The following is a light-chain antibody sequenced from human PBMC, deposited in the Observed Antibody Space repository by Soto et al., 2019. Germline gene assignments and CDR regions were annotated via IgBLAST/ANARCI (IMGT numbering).Light chain of an antibody. CDR1: QSVSNN. V-gene: IGKV3-20*01. CDR2: GAS. CDR3: QQYRMSPNT. Sequence: ERVLTQSPGTLSVSPGDRATLSCRASQSVSNNLAWYQQKPGQAPRLLIHGASTRATGIPDRFSGSGSGTDFSLTIRGLKPEDFAVYYCQQYRMSPNTFGQGTRLENK. J-gene: IGKJ5*01.